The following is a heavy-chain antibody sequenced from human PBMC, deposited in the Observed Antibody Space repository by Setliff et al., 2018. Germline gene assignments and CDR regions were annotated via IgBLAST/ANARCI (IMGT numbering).Heavy chain of an antibody. CDR2: IIPIFGTA. V-gene: IGHV1-69*06. CDR1: GGTFSSYA. D-gene: IGHD3-3*01. J-gene: IGHJ6*03. Sequence: ASVKVSCKASGGTFSSYAISWVRRAPGQGLEWMGRIIPIFGTANYAQKSQGRVTITADKSTSTAYMELSSLRSEDTAVYYCARGRHPPWSGYPYYYMDVWGKGTTVTVSS. CDR3: ARGRHPPWSGYPYYYMDV.